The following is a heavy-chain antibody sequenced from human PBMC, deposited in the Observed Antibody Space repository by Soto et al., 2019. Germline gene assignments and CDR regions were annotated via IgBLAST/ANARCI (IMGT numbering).Heavy chain of an antibody. J-gene: IGHJ6*02. CDR1: GFTFSSYW. CDR3: ARGPRYYAVDA. V-gene: IGHV3-74*01. Sequence: PGGSLRLSCAASGFTFSSYWMHWVRQAPGKGLVWVSRINSDGRTTNYADSVKGRFTMSRDNAKNTPYLQMNRLRTEDTAVYYYARGPRYYAVDAWGQGTTVTVSS. D-gene: IGHD1-20*01. CDR2: INSDGRTT.